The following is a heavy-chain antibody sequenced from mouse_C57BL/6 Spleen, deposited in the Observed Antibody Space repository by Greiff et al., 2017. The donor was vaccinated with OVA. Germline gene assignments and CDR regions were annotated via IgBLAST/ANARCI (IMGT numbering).Heavy chain of an antibody. Sequence: EVQLVESGEGLVKPGGSLKLSCAASGFTFSSYAMSWVRQTPEQRLEWVAYISSGGDYIYYADTVKGRFTLSRDNARNTLYLQMSSLKSEDTAMDYCTTDSYCGYSAMDYWGQGTSVTVSA. CDR3: TTDSYCGYSAMDY. V-gene: IGHV5-9-1*02. CDR2: ISSGGDYI. CDR1: GFTFSSYA. D-gene: IGHD2-12*01. J-gene: IGHJ4*01.